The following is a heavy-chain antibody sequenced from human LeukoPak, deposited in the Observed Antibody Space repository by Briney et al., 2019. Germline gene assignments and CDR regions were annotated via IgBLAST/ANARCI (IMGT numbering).Heavy chain of an antibody. V-gene: IGHV3-20*04. CDR2: INWNGGST. J-gene: IGHJ4*02. Sequence: GGSLRLSCAASGFTFDDYGMSWVRQAPGKGLEWVSGINWNGGSTGYADSVKGRFTISRDNAKNSLYLQMNSLRAEDTALYYCARPQTYSGSYCYFDYWGQGTLVTVSS. CDR3: ARPQTYSGSYCYFDY. CDR1: GFTFDDYG. D-gene: IGHD1-26*01.